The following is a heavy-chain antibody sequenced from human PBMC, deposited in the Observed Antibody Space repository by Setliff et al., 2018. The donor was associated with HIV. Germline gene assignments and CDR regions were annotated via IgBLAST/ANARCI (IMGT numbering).Heavy chain of an antibody. Sequence: GESLKISCAASGFTFDNVDMNWVRQAPGKGSEWVSSISKNSFSIYYTDSVKGRFTVSRDNSRDTLYLQMNSLRAEDTAVYYCATGRLRATSPFDNWGQGTLVTVSS. CDR3: ATGRLRATSPFDN. CDR1: GFTFDNVD. CDR2: ISKNSFSI. D-gene: IGHD1-26*01. J-gene: IGHJ4*02. V-gene: IGHV3-23*01.